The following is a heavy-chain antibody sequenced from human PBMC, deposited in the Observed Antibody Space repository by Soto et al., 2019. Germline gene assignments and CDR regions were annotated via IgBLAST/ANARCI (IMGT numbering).Heavy chain of an antibody. J-gene: IGHJ6*02. CDR3: AKDSGALRRWWAFGMDV. CDR2: ISYDGSNK. CDR1: GFTFSSYG. Sequence: GGSLRLSCAASGFTFSSYGMHWVRQAPGKGLEWVAVISYDGSNKYYADSVKGRFTISRDNSKNTLYLQMNSLRAEDTAVYYCAKDSGALRRWWAFGMDVWGQGTTVTVSS. V-gene: IGHV3-30*18. D-gene: IGHD2-15*01.